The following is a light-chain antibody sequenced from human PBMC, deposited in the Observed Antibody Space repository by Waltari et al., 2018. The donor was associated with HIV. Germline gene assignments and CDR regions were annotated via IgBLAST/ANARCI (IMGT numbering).Light chain of an antibody. CDR2: RDK. CDR1: SAKLGNT. J-gene: IGLJ3*02. Sequence: QSVLTQTPSASGAPGQRVPSSCSGRSAKLGNTVYWYQQRQGTAPYVLIYRDKRRPSGVPVRVPSASSGTSAALVVSGLRSEDEADYICAAWDDVLSGWVCGGGTNLTVL. V-gene: IGLV1-47*01. CDR3: AAWDDVLSGWV.